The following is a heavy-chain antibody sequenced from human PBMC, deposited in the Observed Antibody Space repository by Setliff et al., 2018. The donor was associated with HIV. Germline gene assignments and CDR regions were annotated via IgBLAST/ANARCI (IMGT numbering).Heavy chain of an antibody. J-gene: IGHJ4*02. D-gene: IGHD6-19*01. CDR1: GYSISSGYY. CDR3: AHFISVGAYYFDD. CDR2: IYWDDDK. V-gene: IGHV2-5*02. Sequence: TLSLTCAVSGYSISSGYYWGWIRQPPGKGLEWLALIYWDDDKRYSPSLKSRLTITQDTSKNQVVLTMTNMDPVDTATYYCAHFISVGAYYFDDWGQGTLGTVSS.